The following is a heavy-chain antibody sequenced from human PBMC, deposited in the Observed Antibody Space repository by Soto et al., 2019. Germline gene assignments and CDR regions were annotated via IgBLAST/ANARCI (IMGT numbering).Heavy chain of an antibody. CDR1: GFTFSTYT. CDR3: AKDMRPDGVRDFDY. V-gene: IGHV3-23*01. J-gene: IGHJ4*02. D-gene: IGHD4-17*01. CDR2: VSQDGTA. Sequence: VQLLESGGGLAQPGGSLRLSCAASGFTFSTYTMAWVRQAPGRGPEWVAGVSQDGTAHYDDYVKGRFTISTDNSRDTVYLQMITLRGEDTAVYYCAKDMRPDGVRDFDYWGQGTLVTVSS.